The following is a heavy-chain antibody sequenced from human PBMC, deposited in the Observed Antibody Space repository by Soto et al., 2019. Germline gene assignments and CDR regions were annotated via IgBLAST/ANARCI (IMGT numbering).Heavy chain of an antibody. CDR2: ITDSGGRT. J-gene: IGHJ5*02. CDR1: GFTFASHA. Sequence: PGGSLRLSCAASGFTFASHAMNWVRQAPGKGLQWVSTITDSGGRTYYADSVKGRFTISRDNSKNTLSLQMNNLRAEDTAIYYCAKYLGSSSPNWFHPWGPGTLVTVPS. D-gene: IGHD6-6*01. V-gene: IGHV3-23*01. CDR3: AKYLGSSSPNWFHP.